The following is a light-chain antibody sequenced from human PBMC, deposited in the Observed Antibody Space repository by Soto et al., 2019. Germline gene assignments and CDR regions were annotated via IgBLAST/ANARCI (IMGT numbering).Light chain of an antibody. CDR3: QQLSNWPPLT. Sequence: EIVLTQSPATLSLSPVERATLSCRASQSVSSYLAWYQQKPGQAPRLLIYDASNRATGIPARFSGSGSGTDFTLTISSLEPEDFAVYYCQQLSNWPPLTFGPGTKVEIK. J-gene: IGKJ3*01. V-gene: IGKV3-11*01. CDR1: QSVSSY. CDR2: DAS.